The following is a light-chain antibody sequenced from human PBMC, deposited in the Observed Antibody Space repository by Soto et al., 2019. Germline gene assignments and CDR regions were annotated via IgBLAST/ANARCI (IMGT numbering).Light chain of an antibody. J-gene: IGLJ2*01. CDR2: EVS. V-gene: IGLV2-8*01. CDR1: SSDVGGYNY. CDR3: SSSAGSNNLV. Sequence: QSVLTQPPSASGSPGQSVTISCTGTSSDVGGYNYVSWYQQHPGKAPKLMIYEVSKRPSGVPDRFSGSKSGNTASLTVSGLQAEDEAYYYCSSSAGSNNLVFGGGTKLTVL.